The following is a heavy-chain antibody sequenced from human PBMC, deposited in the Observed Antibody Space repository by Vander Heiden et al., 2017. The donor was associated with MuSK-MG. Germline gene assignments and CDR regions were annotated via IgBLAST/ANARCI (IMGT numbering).Heavy chain of an antibody. Sequence: EVPLLESGGGLVQPGGSLRLSCAASGFPFRSDAMSCVRQAPGKGLEWVSAMSGSGGSTYYADSVKGRFTISRDNSKNTLYLQMNSLRAEDTAVYYCAKSPGYYYDSSGYYSYWGQGTLVTVSS. CDR1: GFPFRSDA. J-gene: IGHJ4*02. CDR3: AKSPGYYYDSSGYYSY. D-gene: IGHD3-22*01. CDR2: MSGSGGST. V-gene: IGHV3-23*01.